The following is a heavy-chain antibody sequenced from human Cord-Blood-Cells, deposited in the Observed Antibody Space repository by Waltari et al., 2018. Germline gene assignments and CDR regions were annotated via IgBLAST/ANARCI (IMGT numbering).Heavy chain of an antibody. CDR3: AREEGQQLALAQPGYYYYYMDV. V-gene: IGHV4-4*07. CDR1: GGSVRCSH. D-gene: IGHD6-13*01. J-gene: IGHJ6*03. CDR2: IYTSGST. Sequence: QLHLHDPRQGQGTPSEALSPTCPVSGGSVRCSHRSWSRTPALRGRQWIGRIYTSGSTNYNPSPKSRVTMSVDTSKNQFSLKLSSVTAADTAVYYCAREEGQQLALAQPGYYYYYMDVWGKGTTVTVSS.